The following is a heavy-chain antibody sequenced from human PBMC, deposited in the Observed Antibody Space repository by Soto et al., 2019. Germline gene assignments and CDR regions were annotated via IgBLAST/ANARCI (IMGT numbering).Heavy chain of an antibody. D-gene: IGHD3-9*01. CDR1: GGSISSGDYY. J-gene: IGHJ4*02. CDR3: ARSRGPYDILTGTFDY. Sequence: SETLSLTCTVSGGSISSGDYYWSWIRQPPGKGLEWIGYIYYSGSTYYNPSLKSRVTISVDTSKNQFSLKLSSVTAADTAVYYCARSRGPYDILTGTFDYWGQGTLVTVSS. CDR2: IYYSGST. V-gene: IGHV4-30-4*02.